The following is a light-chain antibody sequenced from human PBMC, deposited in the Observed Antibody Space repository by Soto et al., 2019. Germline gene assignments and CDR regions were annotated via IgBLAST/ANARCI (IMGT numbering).Light chain of an antibody. CDR3: QQYGGSVPWT. CDR1: QSVSSH. J-gene: IGKJ1*01. V-gene: IGKV3-15*01. Sequence: EIRMTHSPAILSVSPGESATLSCRASQSVSSHVVWYQQKPGQAPRLLISDSSTRATGVPARFTGSGSGTDFTLTITRLEPEDFAVYYCQQYGGSVPWTFGQGTKVDIK. CDR2: DSS.